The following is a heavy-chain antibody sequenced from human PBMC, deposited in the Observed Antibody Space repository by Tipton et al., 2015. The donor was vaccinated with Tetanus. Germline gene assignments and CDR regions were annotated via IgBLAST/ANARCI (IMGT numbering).Heavy chain of an antibody. CDR2: SYAGGNYA. CDR3: AKAPRPLPLAGTPPDDYYYMDV. D-gene: IGHD6-19*01. J-gene: IGHJ6*03. Sequence: SLRLSCAASGFPFNSYPMNWVRQAPGKGLEWVSVSYAGGNYAYYADSVKGRFTTSRDDSKSTLYLHMTSLRAEDTAVYYCAKAPRPLPLAGTPPDDYYYMDVWGKGTTVTVSS. CDR1: GFPFNSYP. V-gene: IGHV3-23*03.